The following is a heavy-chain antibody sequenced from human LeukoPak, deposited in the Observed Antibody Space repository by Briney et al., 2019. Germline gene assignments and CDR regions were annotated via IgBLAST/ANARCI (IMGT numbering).Heavy chain of an antibody. CDR3: ARDAYTYGYSHY. D-gene: IGHD5-18*01. J-gene: IGHJ4*02. V-gene: IGHV1-18*01. CDR1: GYTFTSYG. CDR2: ISAYNGDT. Sequence: ASVKVSCKASGYTFTSYGISWVRHAPGQGLEWMGWISAYNGDTSYAQQLQGRVTMTTDTSSSTAYMELRSLRSDDTAVYYCARDAYTYGYSHYWGQGTLVTVSS.